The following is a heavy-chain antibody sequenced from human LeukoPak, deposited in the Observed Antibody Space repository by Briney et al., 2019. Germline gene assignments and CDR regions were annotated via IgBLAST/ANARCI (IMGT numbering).Heavy chain of an antibody. CDR2: IIPIFGTA. J-gene: IGHJ6*03. CDR3: ARGEYSYGSQIYYYYYYYMDV. D-gene: IGHD5-18*01. CDR1: GYTFTSYG. V-gene: IGHV1-69*06. Sequence: GASVKVSCKASGYTFTSYGISWVRQAPGQGLEWMGGIIPIFGTANYAQKFQGRVTITADKSTSTAYMELSSLRSEDTAVYYCARGEYSYGSQIYYYYYYYMDVWGKGTTVTVSS.